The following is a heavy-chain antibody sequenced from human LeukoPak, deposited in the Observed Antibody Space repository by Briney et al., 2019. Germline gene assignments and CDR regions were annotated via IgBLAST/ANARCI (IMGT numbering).Heavy chain of an antibody. CDR1: GFTFSSYG. J-gene: IGHJ4*02. CDR3: AKFPIVVVVAATGRVY. Sequence: GGSLRLSCAASGFTFSSYGMRGVREAPGKGREGVADISGSGGSTDYADSVKGGFNIYRDNSKNTVYMKKKSVRAEDTAVYYCAKFPIVVVVAATGRVYWGQGTLVTVSS. D-gene: IGHD2-15*01. CDR2: ISGSGGST. V-gene: IGHV3-23*01.